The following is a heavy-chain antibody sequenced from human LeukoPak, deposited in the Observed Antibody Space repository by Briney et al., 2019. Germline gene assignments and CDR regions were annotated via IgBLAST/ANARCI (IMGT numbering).Heavy chain of an antibody. J-gene: IGHJ4*02. CDR3: ARRRDSGSLQHFDY. D-gene: IGHD1-26*01. CDR1: GFSFSSYG. Sequence: GGSLRLSCAASGFSFSSYGMHWVRQAPGKGLEWVAFIWYDGSNKYYADSVKGRFTISRDNAKNSLYLQMNSLRAEDTAVYYCARRRDSGSLQHFDYWGQGTLVTVSS. CDR2: IWYDGSNK. V-gene: IGHV3-33*01.